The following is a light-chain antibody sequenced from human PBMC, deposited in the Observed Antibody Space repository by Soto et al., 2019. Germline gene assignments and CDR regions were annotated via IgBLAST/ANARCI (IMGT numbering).Light chain of an antibody. J-gene: IGKJ2*01. CDR1: QSVSSN. CDR2: GAS. Sequence: EIVMTQSPATLSVSPGERATLSCRASQSVSSNLAWYQQKPGQAPRLLIYGASTRATGIPARFSGSGSGTEFTLNISSLQSEDFAVYYCQQYNNWPPYTCGQGTKLEIK. CDR3: QQYNNWPPYT. V-gene: IGKV3D-15*01.